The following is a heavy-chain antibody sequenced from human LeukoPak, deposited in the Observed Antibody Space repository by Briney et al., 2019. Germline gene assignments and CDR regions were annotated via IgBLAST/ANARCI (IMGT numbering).Heavy chain of an antibody. CDR3: ARRLLGYCSGGSCYSGYFQH. J-gene: IGHJ1*01. D-gene: IGHD2-15*01. CDR1: GGSFSGYY. V-gene: IGHV4-34*01. CDR2: INHSGST. Sequence: PSETLSLTCAVYGGSFSGYYWSWIRQPPGKGLAWIGEINHSGSTNSNPSLKSRVTISVDTSKNQFSLKLSSVTAADTAVYYCARRLLGYCSGGSCYSGYFQHWGQGTLVTVSS.